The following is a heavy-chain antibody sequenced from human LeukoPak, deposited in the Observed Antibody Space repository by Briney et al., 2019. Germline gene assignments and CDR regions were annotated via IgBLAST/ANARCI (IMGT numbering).Heavy chain of an antibody. V-gene: IGHV4-30-2*01. CDR3: ARNVPVYDSSGLWYFDL. CDR1: GGSISSGGYY. Sequence: SQTLSLTCTVSGGSISSGGYYWSWIRQPPGKGLEWIGYIYHSGSTYYNPSLKSRATISVDRSKNQFSLKLSSVTAADTAVYYCARNVPVYDSSGLWYFDLWGRGTLVTVSS. D-gene: IGHD3-22*01. J-gene: IGHJ2*01. CDR2: IYHSGST.